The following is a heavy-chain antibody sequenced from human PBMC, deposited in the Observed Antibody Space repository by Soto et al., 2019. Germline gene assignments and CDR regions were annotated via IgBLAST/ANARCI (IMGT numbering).Heavy chain of an antibody. CDR1: GYGFTTYG. CDR2: ISAHNGNT. J-gene: IGHJ4*02. Sequence: QVHLVQSGAEVKKPGASVKVSCKGSGYGFTTYGITWVRQAPGQGLEWMAWISAHNGNTNSAQKLQGRVTVTRDTSTSTAYMELRGLRSDDTAVYYCARGRYGDYWGQGALVTVSS. V-gene: IGHV1-18*01. D-gene: IGHD1-1*01. CDR3: ARGRYGDY.